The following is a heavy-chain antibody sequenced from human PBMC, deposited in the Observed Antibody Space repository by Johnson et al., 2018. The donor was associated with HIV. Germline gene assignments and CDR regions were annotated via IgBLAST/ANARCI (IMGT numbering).Heavy chain of an antibody. D-gene: IGHD6-6*01. V-gene: IGHV3-66*01. CDR3: AREIIAARPSAFDI. CDR2: IYSGGST. J-gene: IGHJ3*02. Sequence: VQLVESGGGLVQPGGSLRLSCAASGFTFSSYAMSWVRQAPGKGLEWVSVIYSGGSTYYADSVKGRFTISRDNSKNTLYLQMNSLRAEDTAVYYCAREIIAARPSAFDIWGQGTMVTVSS. CDR1: GFTFSSYA.